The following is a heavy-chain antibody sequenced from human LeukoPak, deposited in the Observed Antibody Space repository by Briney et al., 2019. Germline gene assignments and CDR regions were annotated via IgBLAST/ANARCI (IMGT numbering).Heavy chain of an antibody. CDR3: AKDPTTYYLWFGELLAFDY. D-gene: IGHD3-10*01. V-gene: IGHV3-23*01. J-gene: IGHJ4*02. CDR2: ISGSGGST. CDR1: GFTFSSYA. Sequence: GGSLRLSCAASGFTFSSYAMSWVRQAPGKGLEWVSAISGSGGSTYYADSVKGRFTISRDNSKNTLYLQMNSLRAEDTAVCYCAKDPTTYYLWFGELLAFDYWGQGTLVTVSS.